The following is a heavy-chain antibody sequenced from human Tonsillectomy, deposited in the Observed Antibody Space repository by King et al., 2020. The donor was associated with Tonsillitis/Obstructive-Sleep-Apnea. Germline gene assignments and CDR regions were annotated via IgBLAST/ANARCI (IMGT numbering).Heavy chain of an antibody. CDR1: GGSISSYY. CDR3: AREGGDAFDI. Sequence: VQLQESGPGLVKPSETLSLPCTVSGGSISSYYWSWIRQPPGKGLEGIGYIDYRGSTKYNPPLKSRVIISVDTSKNQFSLNLSSVTAADTAVYYCAREGGDAFDIWGQGTLVTVSS. CDR2: IDYRGST. J-gene: IGHJ3*02. V-gene: IGHV4-59*01. D-gene: IGHD3-16*01.